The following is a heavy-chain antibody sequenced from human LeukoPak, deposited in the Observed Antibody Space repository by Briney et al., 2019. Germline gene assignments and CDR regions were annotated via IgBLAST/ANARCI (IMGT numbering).Heavy chain of an antibody. CDR2: IIPIFGTA. CDR3: ARDDWRGYSYVVQDY. V-gene: IGHV1-69*05. D-gene: IGHD5-18*01. CDR1: GGTFSSYA. Sequence: ASVKVSCKASGGTFSSYAISWVRQAPGQGLEWMGGIIPIFGTANYAQKFQGRVTITRDTSASTAYMELSSLRSEDTAVYYCARDDWRGYSYVVQDYWGQGTLVTVSS. J-gene: IGHJ4*02.